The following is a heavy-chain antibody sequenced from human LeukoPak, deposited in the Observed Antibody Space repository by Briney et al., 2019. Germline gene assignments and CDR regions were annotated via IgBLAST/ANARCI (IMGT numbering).Heavy chain of an antibody. V-gene: IGHV3-30*02. J-gene: IGHJ4*02. CDR2: IRYDGSNK. Sequence: PGGSLRLSCAASGFTFSSYGMLWLRQAPGKGLEWVAFIRYDGSNKYYADSVKGRFTISRDNSKDSLYLQMNSLRAEDTAVYYCATVDAPYDYVWGSYHLGDYWGQGTLVTVSS. CDR1: GFTFSSYG. D-gene: IGHD3-16*02. CDR3: ATVDAPYDYVWGSYHLGDY.